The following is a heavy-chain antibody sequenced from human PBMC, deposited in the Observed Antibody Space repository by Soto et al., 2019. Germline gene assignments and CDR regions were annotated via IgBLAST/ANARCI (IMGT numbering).Heavy chain of an antibody. CDR3: ARDGATMVRGVKSWFDP. CDR2: INPSGGST. CDR1: GYTFTSYY. V-gene: IGHV1-46*01. D-gene: IGHD3-10*01. J-gene: IGHJ5*02. Sequence: ASVKVSCKASGYTFTSYYMHWVRQAPGQGLEWMGIINPSGGSTSYAQKFQGRVTMTRDTSTSTVYMELSSLRSEDTAVYYCARDGATMVRGVKSWFDPWGQGTLVTVSS.